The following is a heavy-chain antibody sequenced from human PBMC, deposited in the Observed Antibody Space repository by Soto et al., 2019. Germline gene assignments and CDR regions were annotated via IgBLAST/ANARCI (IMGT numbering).Heavy chain of an antibody. CDR2: ISGSGGST. Sequence: PGGSLRLSCAASGFTFSSYSMNWVRQAPGKGLEWISGISGSGGSTYYADSVKGRFTISRDNSKKTLYLQMDSLRAEDTAEYYCAKAPSIAVPGKRYFDYWGQGTRVTVSS. D-gene: IGHD6-19*01. CDR1: GFTFSSYS. V-gene: IGHV3-23*01. CDR3: AKAPSIAVPGKRYFDY. J-gene: IGHJ4*02.